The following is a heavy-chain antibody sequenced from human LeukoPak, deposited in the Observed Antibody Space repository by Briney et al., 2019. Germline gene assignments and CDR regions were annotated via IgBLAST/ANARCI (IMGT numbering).Heavy chain of an antibody. Sequence: PGGSLRLSCAASGFTFSSYAMSWVRQAPGKGLEWVSAISGSGGSTYYADSVKGRFTISRDNSKNTLYLQMNSLRAEDTAVYYCAIRTWLGYCTNGVCSPFDYWGQGTLVTVSS. V-gene: IGHV3-23*01. CDR1: GFTFSSYA. CDR2: ISGSGGST. J-gene: IGHJ4*02. D-gene: IGHD2-8*01. CDR3: AIRTWLGYCTNGVCSPFDY.